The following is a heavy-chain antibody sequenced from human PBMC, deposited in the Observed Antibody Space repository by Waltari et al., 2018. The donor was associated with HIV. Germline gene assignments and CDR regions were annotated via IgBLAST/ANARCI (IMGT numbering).Heavy chain of an antibody. J-gene: IGHJ4*02. Sequence: QVQLQESGPGLVKPSQTLSLTCTVSGGSISSGSYYWSWIRQPAGKGLEWIGRIYTSGRTNSSPSLKSRVTISVDTSKNQFSLKLSSVTAADTAVYYCAGQYYDFWSAPEDYWGQGTLVTVAS. CDR2: IYTSGRT. CDR1: GGSISSGSYY. D-gene: IGHD3-3*01. V-gene: IGHV4-61*02. CDR3: AGQYYDFWSAPEDY.